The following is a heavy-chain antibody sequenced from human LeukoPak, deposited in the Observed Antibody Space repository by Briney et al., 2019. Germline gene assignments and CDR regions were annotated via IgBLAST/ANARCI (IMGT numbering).Heavy chain of an antibody. CDR3: ARAVIVVAAATQRNWFDP. Sequence: SETLSLTCAVYGRSFSGYYWTWIRQPPGKGLEWIGEIYHIVITAYNPSLRSRVTIPVDTSKNQFSLKLSSVTAADTAIYYCARAVIVVAAATQRNWFDPWGQGTLVTVSS. CDR1: GRSFSGYY. CDR2: IYHIVIT. V-gene: IGHV4-34*01. J-gene: IGHJ5*02. D-gene: IGHD2-15*01.